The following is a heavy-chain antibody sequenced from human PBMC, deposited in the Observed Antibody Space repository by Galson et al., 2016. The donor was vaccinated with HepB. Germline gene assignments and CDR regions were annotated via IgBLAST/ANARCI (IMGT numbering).Heavy chain of an antibody. CDR3: ARKYSRFWFDS. V-gene: IGHV4-59*01. J-gene: IGHJ5*01. Sequence: LSLTCTVSGGSISGYYWSWLRQPPGKGPEWIGYIHYTGTTNYNPSLESRVTISVDTSENRFSLTVRSVTAADTAVYYCARKYSRFWFDSWGQGALVAVSS. CDR1: GGSISGYY. D-gene: IGHD4-11*01. CDR2: IHYTGTT.